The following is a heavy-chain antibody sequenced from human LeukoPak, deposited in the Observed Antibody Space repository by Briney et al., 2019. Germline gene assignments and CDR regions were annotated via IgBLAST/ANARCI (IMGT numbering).Heavy chain of an antibody. D-gene: IGHD3-10*01. Sequence: ASVKVSCKASGYAFTGYYMHWVRQAPGPGLECMGWINPNSGGTNYAQKFQGRYTMTRDTSISTAYMELSRLRSDDTAVYYCARQPYYYGSGSYYKSWFDPWGQGTLVTVSA. CDR3: ARQPYYYGSGSYYKSWFDP. J-gene: IGHJ5*02. CDR1: GYAFTGYY. CDR2: INPNSGGT. V-gene: IGHV1-2*02.